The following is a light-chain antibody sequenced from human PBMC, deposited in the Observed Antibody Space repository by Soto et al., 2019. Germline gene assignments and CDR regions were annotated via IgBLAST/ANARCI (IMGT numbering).Light chain of an antibody. J-gene: IGLJ1*01. Sequence: QSVLTQPASVSGSPGQSITISCTGTSSDVGGYNYVSWYQQHPGKAPKLMIYEVSNRPLGVSNRFSGSKSGSTASLTISGLQAEDEADYYCCSYAGSYTYVFGTGTKVTVL. V-gene: IGLV2-14*01. CDR1: SSDVGGYNY. CDR3: CSYAGSYTYV. CDR2: EVS.